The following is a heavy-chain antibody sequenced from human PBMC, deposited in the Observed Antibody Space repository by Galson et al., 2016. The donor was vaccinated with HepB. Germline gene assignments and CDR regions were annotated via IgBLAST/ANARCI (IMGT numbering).Heavy chain of an antibody. CDR1: GYTFSTYG. Sequence: QSGAEVKQPGASVKVSCKASGYTFSTYGIAWVRQAPGKGLEWLGWINVHNGYTNYAQSLQGRVTVTTDTSTNTAYMDLRSLTSDDSAVYYCSRGPRGGVDYWGPGTLVTVSS. D-gene: IGHD3-16*01. CDR3: SRGPRGGVDY. CDR2: INVHNGYT. V-gene: IGHV1-18*01. J-gene: IGHJ4*02.